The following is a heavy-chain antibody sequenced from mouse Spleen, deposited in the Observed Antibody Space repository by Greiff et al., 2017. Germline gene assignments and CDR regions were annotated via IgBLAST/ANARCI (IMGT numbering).Heavy chain of an antibody. Sequence: EVQLVESGGGLVKLGGSLKLSCAASGFTFSSYAMSWVRQTPEKRLEWVATISSGGGNTYYPDSVKGRFTISRDNAKNTLYLQMSSLKSEDTAMYYCARWLLLYAMDYWGQGTSVTVSS. V-gene: IGHV5-9-3*01. D-gene: IGHD2-3*01. CDR2: ISSGGGNT. CDR3: ARWLLLYAMDY. CDR1: GFTFSSYA. J-gene: IGHJ4*01.